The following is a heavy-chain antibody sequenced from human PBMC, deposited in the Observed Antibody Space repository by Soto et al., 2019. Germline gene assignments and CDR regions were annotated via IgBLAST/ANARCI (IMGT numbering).Heavy chain of an antibody. Sequence: QLVQSGAEVKKPGSSVKVSCKASGGDFLSYTISWVRQAPGQGPEWMGTIIPILDVAKNAQKFQGRVAITADKATSTVYMELRSLRSDDTAVYYCAQMWFGELWQGMDVWGQGTKITVSS. D-gene: IGHD3-10*01. V-gene: IGHV1-69*02. CDR1: GGDFLSYT. CDR2: IIPILDVA. CDR3: AQMWFGELWQGMDV. J-gene: IGHJ6*02.